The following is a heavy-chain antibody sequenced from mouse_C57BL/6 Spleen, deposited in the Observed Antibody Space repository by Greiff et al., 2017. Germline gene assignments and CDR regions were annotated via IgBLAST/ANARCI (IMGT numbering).Heavy chain of an antibody. J-gene: IGHJ3*01. CDR3: ARPRDGPFAY. CDR1: GYTFTSYG. Sequence: QVQLQQSGAELARPGASVKLSCKASGYTFTSYGISWVKQRPGQGLEWIGEIYPRSGNTYYNEKFKGKATLTADKSSSTAYMELRSLTSEDSAVYFCARPRDGPFAYWGQGTLVTVSA. CDR2: IYPRSGNT. V-gene: IGHV1-81*01. D-gene: IGHD2-3*01.